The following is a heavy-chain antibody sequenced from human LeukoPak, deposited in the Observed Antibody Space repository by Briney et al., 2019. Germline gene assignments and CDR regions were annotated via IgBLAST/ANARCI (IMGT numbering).Heavy chain of an antibody. D-gene: IGHD1-1*01. CDR1: GFTFSDHY. CDR3: VRGGTDMLIKDFDF. CDR2: ISPHSTAR. Sequence: ASVKVSCKSSGFTFSDHYIHWVRQAPGQGLEWMAYISPHSTARSSAEKFQGRVTLTRDTSMSTVYMELVGLTSDDTAVYYCVRGGTDMLIKDFDFWGQGTLVTVSS. V-gene: IGHV1-2*02. J-gene: IGHJ4*02.